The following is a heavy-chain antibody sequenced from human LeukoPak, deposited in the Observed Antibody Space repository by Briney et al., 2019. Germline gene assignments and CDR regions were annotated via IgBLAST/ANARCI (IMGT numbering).Heavy chain of an antibody. Sequence: GESLKISCKGSGYSFTDYWIGWVRQMPGKGLEWLGIIYPGDSDTRYSPSFQGQVTVSADRSISTAYLQWSSLKGSDTAMYYCARHRGSGYYDYWGQGTLVTVSS. V-gene: IGHV5-51*01. D-gene: IGHD3-22*01. CDR3: ARHRGSGYYDY. CDR2: IYPGDSDT. CDR1: GYSFTDYW. J-gene: IGHJ4*02.